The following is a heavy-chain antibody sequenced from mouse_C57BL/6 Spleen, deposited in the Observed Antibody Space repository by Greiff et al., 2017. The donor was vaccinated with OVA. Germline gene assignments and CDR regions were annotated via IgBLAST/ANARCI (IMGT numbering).Heavy chain of an antibody. J-gene: IGHJ3*01. CDR1: GYTFTSYW. CDR3: ARRGPSFAY. CDR2: IDPSDSYT. Sequence: QVQLQQPGAELVKPGASVKLSCKASGYTFTSYWMQWVKQRPGQGLEWIGEIDPSDSYTNYNQKFKGKATLTVDTSSSTAYMQLSSLTSEDSAVYYCARRGPSFAYWGKGTLGTVSA. V-gene: IGHV1-50*01.